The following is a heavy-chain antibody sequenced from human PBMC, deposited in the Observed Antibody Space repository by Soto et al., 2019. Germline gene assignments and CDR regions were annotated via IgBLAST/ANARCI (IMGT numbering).Heavy chain of an antibody. Sequence: KPSETLSLTCTVSGGSVNSGHYYWNWIRQSPGKGLEWIGYIYYSGSTNYNSSLKSRLSISIDTSRNQFSLKLTSVTAADTAVYYCARVIVSGSGWYYFDYWGQGTLVTVSS. CDR3: ARVIVSGSGWYYFDY. D-gene: IGHD6-19*01. CDR2: IYYSGST. V-gene: IGHV4-61*01. CDR1: GGSVNSGHYY. J-gene: IGHJ4*02.